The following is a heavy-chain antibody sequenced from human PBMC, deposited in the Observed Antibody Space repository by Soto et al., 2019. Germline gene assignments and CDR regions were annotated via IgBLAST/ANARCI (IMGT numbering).Heavy chain of an antibody. CDR2: INAGNGNT. Sequence: GAPVKASSKAPVYTYAGYPRHWVRKAPGQRLEWMGWINAGNGNTKYSQKFQGRVTITRDTSASTAYMELSSLRSEDTAVYYCARASIFVDYFDYWGQGTLVTVSS. CDR3: ARASIFVDYFDY. CDR1: VYTYAGYP. V-gene: IGHV1-3*01. J-gene: IGHJ4*02. D-gene: IGHD3-3*01.